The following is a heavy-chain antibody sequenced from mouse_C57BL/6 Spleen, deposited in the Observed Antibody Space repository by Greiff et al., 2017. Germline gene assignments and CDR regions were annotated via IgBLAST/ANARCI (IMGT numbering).Heavy chain of an antibody. CDR3: ARFITTVGATNAMDY. J-gene: IGHJ4*01. CDR2: IWSGGST. V-gene: IGHV2-2*01. Sequence: QVQLKQSGPGLVQPSQSLSITCTASGFSLTSYGVHWVRQSPGQGLEWLGVIWSGGSTDYNAAFISRQSISNDNTKSKVFLKMNSLQDDDTAIYDCARFITTVGATNAMDYWGQGTSVTVSS. CDR1: GFSLTSYG. D-gene: IGHD1-1*01.